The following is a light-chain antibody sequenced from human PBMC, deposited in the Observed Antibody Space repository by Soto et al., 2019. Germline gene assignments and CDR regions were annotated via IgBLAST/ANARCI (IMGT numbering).Light chain of an antibody. V-gene: IGKV1D-13*01. CDR1: QGISSA. J-gene: IGKJ5*01. Sequence: AIQLTQSPSSLSASVGDRVTITCRASQGISSALAWYQQKPGKAPKLLIYDASNLETGVPSRFSGSGSGTDFTFTISSLQPEDIATYYCQQYSHLITFGQGTRLEI. CDR2: DAS. CDR3: QQYSHLIT.